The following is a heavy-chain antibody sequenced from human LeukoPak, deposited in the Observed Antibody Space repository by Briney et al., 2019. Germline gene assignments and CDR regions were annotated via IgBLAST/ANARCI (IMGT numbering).Heavy chain of an antibody. CDR1: GFTFSHYS. Sequence: GGSLRLSCVVSGFTFSHYSMHWVSQAPGKGLEWVAVILYDGSNKYHADSVQGRFTISRDNPKNTLFLQMNSLRAEDTAMYYCARDGLTGTTDGTLDSWGQGTLVTVSS. J-gene: IGHJ4*02. D-gene: IGHD1-20*01. CDR3: ARDGLTGTTDGTLDS. CDR2: ILYDGSNK. V-gene: IGHV3-30-3*01.